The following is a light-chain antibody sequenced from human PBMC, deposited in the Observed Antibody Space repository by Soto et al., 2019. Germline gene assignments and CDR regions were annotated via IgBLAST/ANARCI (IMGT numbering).Light chain of an antibody. J-gene: IGKJ5*01. CDR3: QQANSFPIT. Sequence: DIQITQSPSTLSASVGDSVTMTCLASQSITTWLAWYQQKPGKAPKLLIYKATNLQSGVPSRFSGSGSGTEFSLTTSCLQSEDFATYFCQQANSFPITCGQGTRLENK. V-gene: IGKV1-5*03. CDR1: QSITTW. CDR2: KAT.